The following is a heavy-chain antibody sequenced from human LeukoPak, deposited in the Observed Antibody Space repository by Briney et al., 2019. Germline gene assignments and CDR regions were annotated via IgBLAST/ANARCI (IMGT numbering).Heavy chain of an antibody. Sequence: SVKVSCKASGGTFSSYAISWVRQAPGQGLGWMGGIIPIFGTANYAQKFQGRVTITADESTSTAYMELSSLRSEDTAVYYCALSAGYCSSTSCSHDAFDIWGQGTMVTVSS. D-gene: IGHD2-2*01. CDR1: GGTFSSYA. V-gene: IGHV1-69*13. CDR3: ALSAGYCSSTSCSHDAFDI. J-gene: IGHJ3*02. CDR2: IIPIFGTA.